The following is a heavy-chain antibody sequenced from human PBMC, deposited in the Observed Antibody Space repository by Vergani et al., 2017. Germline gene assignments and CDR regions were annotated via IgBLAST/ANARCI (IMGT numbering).Heavy chain of an antibody. CDR3: ARGGAHPGTWFDP. J-gene: IGHJ5*02. Sequence: EVQLVESGGGLVQPGGSLRLSCAASGFTFSSYSMSWVRQARQAPGKGLEWVANIKQDGSEKYYVDSVKGRFTISRDNAKNSLYLQMNSLRVEDTAVYYCARGGAHPGTWFDPWGQGTLVTVSS. D-gene: IGHD4/OR15-4a*01. CDR1: GFTFSSYS. CDR2: IKQDGSEK. V-gene: IGHV3-7*01.